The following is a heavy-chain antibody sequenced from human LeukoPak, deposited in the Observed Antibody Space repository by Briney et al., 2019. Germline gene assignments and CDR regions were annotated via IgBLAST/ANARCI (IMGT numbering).Heavy chain of an antibody. CDR1: GLTFSSYW. V-gene: IGHV3-7*01. D-gene: IGHD1-26*01. Sequence: GGSLRLSCAAPGLTFSSYWMSWVRQAPGKGLEWVANIKQDGSEKYYVEPVKGRFTISRDNAKNSLYLQMNSLTGEDTAVYYCASHSGYYFYMDVWGKGTTVTVSS. CDR2: IKQDGSEK. J-gene: IGHJ6*03. CDR3: ASHSGYYFYMDV.